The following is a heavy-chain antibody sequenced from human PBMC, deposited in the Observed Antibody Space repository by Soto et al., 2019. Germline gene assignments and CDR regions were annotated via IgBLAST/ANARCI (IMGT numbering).Heavy chain of an antibody. Sequence: GSLRLSCAASGFNLSSNSMNWVRQAPGKGLEWVSSISSSSLYTYYADSVKGRFTISRDNAKNSLYLQMNSLRANDTAVYFCARDRVHDYGDSGSDYWGQGTLVTVSS. V-gene: IGHV3-21*01. CDR1: GFNLSSNS. CDR2: ISSSSLYT. J-gene: IGHJ4*02. D-gene: IGHD4-17*01. CDR3: ARDRVHDYGDSGSDY.